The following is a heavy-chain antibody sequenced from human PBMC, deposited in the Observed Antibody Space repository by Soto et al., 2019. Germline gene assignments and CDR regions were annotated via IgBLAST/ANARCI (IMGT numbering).Heavy chain of an antibody. CDR3: ARAGWFGELSGLNY. J-gene: IGHJ4*02. CDR2: IYYSGST. D-gene: IGHD3-10*01. V-gene: IGHV4-31*03. CDR1: GGSISSGGYY. Sequence: SDTLSLTCTVSGGSISSGGYYWSWIRQHPGKGLEWIGYIYYSGSTYYNPSLKSRVTISVDTSKNQFSLKLSSVTAADTAVYYCARAGWFGELSGLNYWGQGTLVTVS.